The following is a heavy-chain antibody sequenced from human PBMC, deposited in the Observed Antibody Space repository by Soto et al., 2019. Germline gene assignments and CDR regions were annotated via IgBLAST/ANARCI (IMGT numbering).Heavy chain of an antibody. J-gene: IGHJ5*02. V-gene: IGHV3-11*01. D-gene: IGHD5-18*01. CDR3: ARDPSGYSYGPNWFDP. CDR2: ISSSGSTI. Sequence: GGSLRLSCAASGFTFSDYYMSWIRQAPGKGLEWVSYISSSGSTIYYADSVKGRFTISRDNAKNSLYLQMNSLRAEDTAVYYCARDPSGYSYGPNWFDPWGQGTLVTVSS. CDR1: GFTFSDYY.